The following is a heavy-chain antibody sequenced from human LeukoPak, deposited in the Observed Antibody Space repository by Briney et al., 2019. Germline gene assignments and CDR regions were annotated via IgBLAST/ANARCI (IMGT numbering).Heavy chain of an antibody. J-gene: IGHJ1*01. CDR3: AKDQGVNYGPTEGYFQH. Sequence: PGGSLRLSCAASGFIFRSYGMHWVRQAPGKGLEWVAVISYDGSNKYYADSVKGRFTISRDNSKNTLYLQMNSLRAEDTAVYYCAKDQGVNYGPTEGYFQHWGQGTLVTVSS. CDR1: GFIFRSYG. V-gene: IGHV3-30*18. D-gene: IGHD4-17*01. CDR2: ISYDGSNK.